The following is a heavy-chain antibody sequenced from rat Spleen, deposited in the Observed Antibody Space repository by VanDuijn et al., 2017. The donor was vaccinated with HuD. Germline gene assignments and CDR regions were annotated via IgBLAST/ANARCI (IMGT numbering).Heavy chain of an antibody. CDR1: GFTFSDYG. CDR3: ARRHYGYTDYFDY. J-gene: IGHJ2*01. CDR2: ISYDGIST. V-gene: IGHV5-29*01. Sequence: EVQLVESDGGLVQPGRSLKLSCAASGFTFSDYGMAWVRQTPTKGLEWVAAISYDGISTYYRDSVRGRFTISSDNAKTTLYLQMDSLRSEDTATYYCARRHYGYTDYFDYWGQGVMVTVSS. D-gene: IGHD1-9*01.